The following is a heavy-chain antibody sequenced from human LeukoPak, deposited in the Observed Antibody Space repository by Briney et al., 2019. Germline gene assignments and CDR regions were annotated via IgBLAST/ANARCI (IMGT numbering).Heavy chain of an antibody. V-gene: IGHV4-30-2*01. J-gene: IGHJ4*02. Sequence: SETLSLTCAVSGGSISSGGYSWSWLRQPPGKGLEWIGYIYHSGSTYYNPSLKSRVTISVDRSKNQFSLKLSSVTAADTAVYYCAREITDSSGYYYLDYWGQGTLVTVSS. CDR3: AREITDSSGYYYLDY. CDR2: IYHSGST. D-gene: IGHD3-22*01. CDR1: GGSISSGGYS.